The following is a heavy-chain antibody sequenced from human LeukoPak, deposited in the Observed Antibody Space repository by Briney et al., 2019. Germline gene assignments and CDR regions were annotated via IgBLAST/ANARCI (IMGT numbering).Heavy chain of an antibody. Sequence: GASVEVSCKASGGTFSSYAISWVRQAPGQGLEWMGGIIPIFGTANYAQKFQGRVTITTDESTSTAYMELSSLRSEDTAVYYCARAYDFWSGYLAYWGQGTLVTVSS. J-gene: IGHJ4*02. CDR2: IIPIFGTA. D-gene: IGHD3-3*01. CDR1: GGTFSSYA. CDR3: ARAYDFWSGYLAY. V-gene: IGHV1-69*05.